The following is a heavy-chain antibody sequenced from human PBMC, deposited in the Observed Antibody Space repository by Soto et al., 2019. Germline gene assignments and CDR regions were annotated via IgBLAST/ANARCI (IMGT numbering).Heavy chain of an antibody. CDR2: IYYSGST. Sequence: SETLSLTCTVSGGSISSYYWSWIRQPPGKGLEWIGYIYYSGSTNYNPSLKSRVTISVDTSKNQFSLKLSSVTAADTAVYYCARERRYYDSSGYLGLYYYYYYGMDVWGQGTTVTVSS. CDR1: GGSISSYY. CDR3: ARERRYYDSSGYLGLYYYYYYGMDV. D-gene: IGHD3-22*01. J-gene: IGHJ6*02. V-gene: IGHV4-59*01.